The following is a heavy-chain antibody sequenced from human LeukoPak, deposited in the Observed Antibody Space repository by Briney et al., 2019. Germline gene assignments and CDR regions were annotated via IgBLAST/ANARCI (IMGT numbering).Heavy chain of an antibody. CDR1: GLFFSTNW. CDR3: AKDRCSNGIGCYYYYMDV. CDR2: IKPDGRDK. D-gene: IGHD2-8*01. V-gene: IGHV3-7*01. Sequence: GSLRLSCAASGLFFSTNWMSWVRQAPGKGLEWVATIKPDGRDKYYVDSVKGRFTMSRDNGKNSVYLQMNSLRAEDTAVYYCAKDRCSNGIGCYYYYMDVWGKGTTVTISS. J-gene: IGHJ6*03.